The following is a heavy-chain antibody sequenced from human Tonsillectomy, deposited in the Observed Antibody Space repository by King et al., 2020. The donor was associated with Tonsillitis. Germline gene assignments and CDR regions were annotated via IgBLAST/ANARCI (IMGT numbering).Heavy chain of an antibody. J-gene: IGHJ3*02. V-gene: IGHV3-48*01. D-gene: IGHD2-15*01. CDR3: ASEGVVGAASAFDI. CDR2: ISSSSSTI. CDR1: GFTFSSYS. Sequence: VQLVESGGGLVQPGGSLRLSCAASGFTFSSYSMNWVRQAPGKGLEWVSYISSSSSTIYYADSVKGRFTISRDNAKNSLYLQMNSLRAEDTAVYYCASEGVVGAASAFDIWGQGTMVTVSS.